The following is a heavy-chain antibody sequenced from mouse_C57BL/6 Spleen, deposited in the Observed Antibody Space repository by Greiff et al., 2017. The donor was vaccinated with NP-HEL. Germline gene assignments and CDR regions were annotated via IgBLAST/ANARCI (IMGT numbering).Heavy chain of an antibody. CDR1: GFNIKDDY. CDR2: IDPENGDT. Sequence: VQLKESGAELVRPGASVKLSCTASGFNIKDDYMHWVKQRPEQGLEWIGWIDPENGDTEYASKFQGKATITADTSSNTAYLQLSSLTSEDTAVYYCTIPLITTVVARDYWGQGTTLTVSS. J-gene: IGHJ2*01. D-gene: IGHD1-1*01. CDR3: TIPLITTVVARDY. V-gene: IGHV14-4*01.